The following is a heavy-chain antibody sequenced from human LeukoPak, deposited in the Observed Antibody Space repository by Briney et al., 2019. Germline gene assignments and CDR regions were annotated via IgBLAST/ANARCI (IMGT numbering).Heavy chain of an antibody. J-gene: IGHJ3*02. CDR2: ISGSGGST. CDR3: AKGTRYFDWHDAFDI. V-gene: IGHV3-23*01. CDR1: GVTLSNYA. D-gene: IGHD3-9*01. Sequence: GGSLRLSCVASGVTLSNYAMSWVRQAPGKGLEWFSAISGSGGSTYYADSVKGRFTISRDNSKNTLYLQMNSLRAEDTAVYYCAKGTRYFDWHDAFDIWGQGTMVTVSS.